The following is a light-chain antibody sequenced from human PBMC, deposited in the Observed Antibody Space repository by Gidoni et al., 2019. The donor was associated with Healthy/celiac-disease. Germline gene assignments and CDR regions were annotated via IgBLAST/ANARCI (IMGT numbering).Light chain of an antibody. CDR3: QSGRT. V-gene: IGKV3-15*01. Sequence: EIVMTQSPATLSVSPGERATLSCRASQSVSSNLAWYQQKPGQAPRLLIYGASTRATGIPARFSGIGSGTEFTLTISSLQSEDFAVYYCQSGRTFGQGTKVEIK. CDR1: QSVSSN. CDR2: GAS. J-gene: IGKJ1*01.